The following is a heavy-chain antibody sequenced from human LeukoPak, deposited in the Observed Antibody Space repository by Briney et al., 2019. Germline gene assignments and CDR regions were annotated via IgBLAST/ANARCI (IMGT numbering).Heavy chain of an antibody. D-gene: IGHD4-17*01. CDR2: ISYSGST. CDR3: ARQASRINYGLFAV. J-gene: IGHJ1*01. V-gene: IGHV4-59*08. Sequence: SETLSLTCTVSGGSISSHYWSWIRQPPGKGLEWIGYISYSGSTYYNPSLKSRVTISLDMSNNQFSLRLRSVTAADTAVYYCARQASRINYGLFAVGGQGSLVTVHS. CDR1: GGSISSHY.